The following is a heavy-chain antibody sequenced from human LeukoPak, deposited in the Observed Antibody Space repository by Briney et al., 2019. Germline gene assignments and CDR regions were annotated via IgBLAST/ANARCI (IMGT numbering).Heavy chain of an antibody. V-gene: IGHV3-23*01. J-gene: IGHJ4*02. Sequence: GGSLRLSCVASGFTFSSCAMSWVRQAPGKGLEWVSATSGSDGTTYYADSVKGRFTISRDNSKNTLYLQMDSLRAEDTAVYYCARGKTGDSWGQGTLVTVSS. D-gene: IGHD7-27*01. CDR1: GFTFSSCA. CDR3: ARGKTGDS. CDR2: TSGSDGTT.